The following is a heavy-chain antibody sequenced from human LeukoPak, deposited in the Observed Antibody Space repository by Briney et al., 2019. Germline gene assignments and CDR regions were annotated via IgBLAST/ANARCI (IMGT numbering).Heavy chain of an antibody. CDR1: GFTFSSYG. Sequence: PGGSLRLSCAASGFTFSSYGMHWVRQAPGKGLEWVAVISYDGSNKYYADSVKGRFTISRDNSKNTLYLQMNSLRAEDTAVYYCARDLGDYDSSGWPRGGFYYGMDVWGQGTTVTVSS. D-gene: IGHD6-19*01. J-gene: IGHJ6*02. CDR2: ISYDGSNK. V-gene: IGHV3-30*03. CDR3: ARDLGDYDSSGWPRGGFYYGMDV.